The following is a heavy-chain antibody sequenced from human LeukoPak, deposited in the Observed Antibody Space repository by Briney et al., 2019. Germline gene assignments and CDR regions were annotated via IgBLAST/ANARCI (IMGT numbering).Heavy chain of an antibody. J-gene: IGHJ6*02. CDR2: IYYSGST. V-gene: IGHV4-59*08. D-gene: IGHD2-15*01. CDR3: ARLGFLRPNYYYYYGMDV. CDR1: GGSISSYY. Sequence: PSETLSLTCTVSGGSISSYYWSWIRQPPGKGLEWIGYIYYSGSTNYNPSLKSRVTISVDTSKDQFSLKLSSVTAADTAVYYCARLGFLRPNYYYYYGMDVWGQGTTVTVSS.